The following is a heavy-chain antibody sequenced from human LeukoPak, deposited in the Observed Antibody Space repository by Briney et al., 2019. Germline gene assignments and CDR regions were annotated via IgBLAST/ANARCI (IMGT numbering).Heavy chain of an antibody. CDR3: ARVGSGGSHDY. Sequence: ASVKVSCKTSGYTFTTYGINWVRQAPGQGLEWMAWISVYNGNTKYAQNLQGRVTLTTDTSTRTVYMELSSLRSEDMAVYYCARVGSGGSHDYWGQGTLVSVSS. CDR2: ISVYNGNT. CDR1: GYTFTTYG. D-gene: IGHD2-15*01. V-gene: IGHV1-18*03. J-gene: IGHJ4*02.